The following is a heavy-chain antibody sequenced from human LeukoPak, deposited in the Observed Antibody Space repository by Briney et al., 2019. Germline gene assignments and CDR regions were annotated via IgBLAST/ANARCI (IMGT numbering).Heavy chain of an antibody. Sequence: GGSLRLSCAASGFTFSSYSMNWVRQAPGKGLEWVSSISSSNSYIYYADPVKGRFTISRDNAKNSLYLQMNSLRAEDTAVYYCTRGGLYLTDALDVXGRGTTVTVSS. CDR3: TRGGLYLTDALDV. J-gene: IGHJ6*02. V-gene: IGHV3-21*01. D-gene: IGHD2/OR15-2a*01. CDR2: ISSSNSYI. CDR1: GFTFSSYS.